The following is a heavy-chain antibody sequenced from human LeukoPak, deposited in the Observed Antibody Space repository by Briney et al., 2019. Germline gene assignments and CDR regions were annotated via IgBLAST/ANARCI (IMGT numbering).Heavy chain of an antibody. V-gene: IGHV3-74*01. CDR2: INGDGSGT. Sequence: GGSLRLPCAASGFTFSSYWMHWVRQAPGKGLVWVSRINGDGSGTTYADSVRGRFTISRDNTKNTLYLQMNSLRAEDTAVYYCTRDLDGSGNYHWFDPWGQGTLVTVSS. CDR1: GFTFSSYW. D-gene: IGHD3-10*01. CDR3: TRDLDGSGNYHWFDP. J-gene: IGHJ5*02.